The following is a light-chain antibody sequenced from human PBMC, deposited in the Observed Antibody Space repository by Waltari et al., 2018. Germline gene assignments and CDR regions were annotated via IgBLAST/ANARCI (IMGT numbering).Light chain of an antibody. J-gene: IGKJ2*01. CDR2: DAS. CDR1: QGIRNY. V-gene: IGKV1-9*01. CDR3: QHLNTYPYT. Sequence: IQLTKSPSCLTAYVGDRVTITCRASQGIRNYLAWYQQKPGKAPNLLISDASTLQSGVPSRFSGSGSGTEFTLTVSSLQPEDFATYYCQHLNTYPYTFGQGTKLEIK.